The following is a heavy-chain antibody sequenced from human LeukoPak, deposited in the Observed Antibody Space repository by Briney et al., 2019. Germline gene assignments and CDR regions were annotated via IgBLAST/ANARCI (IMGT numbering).Heavy chain of an antibody. D-gene: IGHD1-26*01. V-gene: IGHV4-34*01. J-gene: IGHJ4*02. CDR1: GGSFSGYY. CDR2: INHSGST. CDR3: ARIRKREGKDY. Sequence: SETLSLTCTVYGGSFSGYYWSWIRQSPGKGLEWIGEINHSGSTNYNPSLKSRVTISVDTSKNQFSLKLSSVTAADTAVYYCARIRKREGKDYWGQGTLVTVSS.